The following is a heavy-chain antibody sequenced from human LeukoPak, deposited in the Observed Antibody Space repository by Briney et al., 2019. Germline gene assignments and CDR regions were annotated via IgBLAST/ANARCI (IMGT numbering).Heavy chain of an antibody. J-gene: IGHJ6*02. CDR2: IWFDGKNE. CDR1: GFTFRGYG. CDR3: ARDRHCVNGLCHNSPGMDV. D-gene: IGHD2-8*01. V-gene: IGHV3-33*01. Sequence: GGSLRLSCAASGFTFRGYGMHWVRLAPAKGREWVADIWFDGKNEHFAASVKGRFTISRDNSKKTMYLQINSLRAEDTAVYYCARDRHCVNGLCHNSPGMDVWGRGTTVTVSS.